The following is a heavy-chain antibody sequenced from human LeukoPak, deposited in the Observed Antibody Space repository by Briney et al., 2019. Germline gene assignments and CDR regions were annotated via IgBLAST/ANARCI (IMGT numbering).Heavy chain of an antibody. Sequence: ASVKVSCKASGGTFTSYAISWVRQAPGQGLEWMGGIIPIFGTANYAQKFQGRVTITADESTSTAYMELSSLRSEDTAVYYCASPSGPAGKYFRYWGQGTLVTVSS. V-gene: IGHV1-69*01. CDR1: GGTFTSYA. CDR2: IIPIFGTA. D-gene: IGHD3-10*01. CDR3: ASPSGPAGKYFRY. J-gene: IGHJ4*02.